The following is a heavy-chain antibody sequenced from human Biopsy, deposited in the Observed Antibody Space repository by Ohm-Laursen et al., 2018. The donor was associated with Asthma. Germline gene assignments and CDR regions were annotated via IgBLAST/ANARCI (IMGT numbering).Heavy chain of an antibody. D-gene: IGHD3-3*01. Sequence: SLRPSCTASGFSFSEFVMHWVRQAPGKGLEWVAVISYDGSTKYYADSVKGRFTISRDNSKNTLYLQMNSLRAEDTAVYYCAKDTEGRYDFWSGLSYNYYGMDVWGQGTTVTVSS. J-gene: IGHJ6*02. CDR3: AKDTEGRYDFWSGLSYNYYGMDV. V-gene: IGHV3-30*18. CDR2: ISYDGSTK. CDR1: GFSFSEFV.